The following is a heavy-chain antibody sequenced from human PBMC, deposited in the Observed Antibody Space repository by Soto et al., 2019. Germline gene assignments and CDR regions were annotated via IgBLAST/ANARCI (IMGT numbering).Heavy chain of an antibody. Sequence: PSETLSLTCAFSGYSISSSNWWGWIRQPPGKGLEWLGYISYSGTTYYNPSLKSRVTVSLATFWHQFSLKLTSVTAVDTAVYYCARREIQGPIEYWGRGTLFTVSS. J-gene: IGHJ4*02. CDR1: GYSISSSNW. V-gene: IGHV4-28*01. CDR3: ARREIQGPIEY. D-gene: IGHD1-26*01. CDR2: ISYSGTT.